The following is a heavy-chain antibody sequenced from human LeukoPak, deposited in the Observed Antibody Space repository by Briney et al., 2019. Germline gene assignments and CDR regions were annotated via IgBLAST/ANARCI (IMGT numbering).Heavy chain of an antibody. D-gene: IGHD5-18*01. J-gene: IGHJ4*02. CDR1: GYTLTELS. CDR3: ASTSGRGYSYGN. Sequence: ASVKVSCKVSGYTLTELSMHLVRQAPGKGLEWMGGFDPDDGETIYAQKFQGRVTMTEDTSTDTAYMELSSLRSEDTALYYCASTSGRGYSYGNWGQGTLVTVSS. V-gene: IGHV1-24*01. CDR2: FDPDDGET.